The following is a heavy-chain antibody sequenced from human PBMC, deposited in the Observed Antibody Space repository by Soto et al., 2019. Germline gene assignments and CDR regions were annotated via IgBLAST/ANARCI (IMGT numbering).Heavy chain of an antibody. Sequence: ASVKVSCKASGYNFINYGITWVRQAPGQGLEWMGWISVHNGDIKYAQKLQGRVTMTTDTSTSTAYMELRSLRSDDTAVYYCVRDLDGSGSYYTDYWGPGTVVTVSS. J-gene: IGHJ4*02. CDR2: ISVHNGDI. V-gene: IGHV1-18*01. CDR3: VRDLDGSGSYYTDY. CDR1: GYNFINYG. D-gene: IGHD3-10*01.